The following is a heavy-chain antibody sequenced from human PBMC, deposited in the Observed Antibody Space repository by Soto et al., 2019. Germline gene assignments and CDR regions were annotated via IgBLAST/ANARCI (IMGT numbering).Heavy chain of an antibody. CDR2: ILWNSGVV. V-gene: IGHV3-9*01. CDR1: GFTFDDYD. Sequence: EVQLVESGGGLVQPGRSLRLSCAASGFTFDDYDMHWVRQAPGKGLEWVSGILWNSGVVAYADSVKGRFTISRDNAKNSLYLQMNSLRAEDTALYYCAKPCGSVSYYTYYFDYWGQGTLVTVSS. CDR3: AKPCGSVSYYTYYFDY. J-gene: IGHJ4*02. D-gene: IGHD3-10*01.